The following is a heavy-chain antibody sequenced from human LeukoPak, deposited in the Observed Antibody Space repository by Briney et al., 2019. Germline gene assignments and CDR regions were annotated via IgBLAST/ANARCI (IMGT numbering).Heavy chain of an antibody. J-gene: IGHJ6*03. CDR3: ARAITDFWSGYSYYYYYYMDV. V-gene: IGHV1-69*02. Sequence: GASVKVSCKASGGTFSSYTISWVRQAPGQGLEWMGRIIPILGIANYAQKFQGRVTMTRNTSISTAYMELSSLRSEDTAVYYCARAITDFWSGYSYYYYYYMDVWGKGTTVTVSS. CDR2: IIPILGIA. CDR1: GGTFSSYT. D-gene: IGHD3-3*01.